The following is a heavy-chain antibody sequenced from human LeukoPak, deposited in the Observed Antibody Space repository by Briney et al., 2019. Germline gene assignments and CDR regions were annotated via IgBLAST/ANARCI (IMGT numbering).Heavy chain of an antibody. CDR2: IYYSGST. CDR1: GGSISSYY. CDR3: AREGGYNWNYNYYYMDV. V-gene: IGHV4-59*12. Sequence: PSETLSLTCTVSGGSISSYYWSWIRQPPGKGLEWIGYIYYSGSTNYSPSLKSRVTISVDTSKNQFSLKLSSVTAADTAVYYCAREGGYNWNYNYYYMDVWGKGTTVTVSS. J-gene: IGHJ6*03. D-gene: IGHD1-20*01.